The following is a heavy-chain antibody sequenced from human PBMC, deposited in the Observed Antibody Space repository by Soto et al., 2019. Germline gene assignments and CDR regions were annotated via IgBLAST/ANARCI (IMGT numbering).Heavy chain of an antibody. CDR3: ARADPDASVGY. D-gene: IGHD2-15*01. V-gene: IGHV4-59*01. CDR1: GGSMSSYY. CDR2: ISYSGST. J-gene: IGHJ4*02. Sequence: SETLSLTCTVSGGSMSSYYWTWLRQSPGRGLEWIGYISYSGSTYYNPSLKSRVTISADTSKNQFSLRMNSMIAADTAVYYCARADPDASVGYWGQGTLVTVS.